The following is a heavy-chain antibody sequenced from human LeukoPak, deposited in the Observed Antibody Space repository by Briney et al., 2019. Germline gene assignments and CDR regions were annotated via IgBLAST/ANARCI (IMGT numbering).Heavy chain of an antibody. CDR1: GGSISSGGYY. V-gene: IGHV4-30-2*01. CDR2: IYHSGST. Sequence: SQTLSLTCTVSGGSISSGGYYWSWIRQPPGKGLEWIGYIYHSGSTYYNPSLKSRVTISVDRSKNQFSLKLSSVTAADTAVYYCAIHQDIVVVPAADFQHWGQGTLVTVSS. J-gene: IGHJ1*01. CDR3: AIHQDIVVVPAADFQH. D-gene: IGHD2-2*01.